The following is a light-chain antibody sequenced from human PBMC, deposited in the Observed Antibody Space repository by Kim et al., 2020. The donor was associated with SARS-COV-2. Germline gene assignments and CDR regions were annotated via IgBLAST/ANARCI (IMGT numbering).Light chain of an antibody. CDR2: ESS. J-gene: IGKJ1*01. CDR1: QNINSH. Sequence: DIVMTQSPATLSVSPGERATLSCRASQNINSHLAWYQQKPGQAPRLLIYESSTRATALPARCSGSESGTEFTLTISSLQSEDFAVYYCQQYHDWPPTFGQGTKVDIK. CDR3: QQYHDWPPT. V-gene: IGKV3-15*01.